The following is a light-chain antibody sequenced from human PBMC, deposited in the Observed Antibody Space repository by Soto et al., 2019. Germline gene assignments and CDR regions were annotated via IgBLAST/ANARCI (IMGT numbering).Light chain of an antibody. J-gene: IGKJ1*01. CDR1: QSVSSW. CDR2: DVS. V-gene: IGKV1-5*01. CDR3: QQSKTYWT. Sequence: DIQMTQSPSTLSASVGDRVTFTCRASQSVSSWLAWYQQKPGKAPRLLIYDVSSLESGVPSRFSGSGSGTEFTLTISSQQADESATYYCQQSKTYWTFGQGNKVEIK.